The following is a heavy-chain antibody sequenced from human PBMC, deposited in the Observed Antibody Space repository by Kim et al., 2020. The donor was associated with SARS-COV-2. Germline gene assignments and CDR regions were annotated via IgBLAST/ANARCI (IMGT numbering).Heavy chain of an antibody. D-gene: IGHD2-15*01. CDR2: IYYSGST. J-gene: IGHJ6*02. CDR3: ARWCSGGSCYSVLGGHYYYYGMDV. CDR1: GGSISSYY. Sequence: SETLSLTCTVSGGSISSYYWSWIRQPPGKGLEWIGYIYYSGSTNYNPSLKSRVTISVDTSKNQFSLKLSSVTAADTAVYYCARWCSGGSCYSVLGGHYYYYGMDVWGQGTTVTVSS. V-gene: IGHV4-59*01.